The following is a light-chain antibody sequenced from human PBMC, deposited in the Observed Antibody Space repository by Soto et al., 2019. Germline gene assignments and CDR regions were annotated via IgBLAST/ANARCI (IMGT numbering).Light chain of an antibody. CDR1: RTDVGGYNY. J-gene: IGLJ1*01. CDR2: EVS. Sequence: QSVLTQPASVSGSPGQSITISCTGTRTDVGGYNYVSWYQQHPGKAPKVMIYEVSNRPSGVSNRFSGSKSGNTASLTISGLQAEDEAEYYCCSYTSSRTYVFGTGTQLTVL. CDR3: CSYTSSRTYV. V-gene: IGLV2-14*01.